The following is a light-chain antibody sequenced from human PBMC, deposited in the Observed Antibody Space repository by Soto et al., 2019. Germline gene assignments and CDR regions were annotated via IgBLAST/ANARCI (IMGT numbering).Light chain of an antibody. CDR2: AAS. V-gene: IGKV1-9*01. J-gene: IGKJ5*01. Sequence: DSQMTRSPSSLSASVGDRVTITCRASQSISSYLNWYQQKPGKAPKLLIYAASSLQSGVPSRFSGSGSGTDFTLTISSLQPEDFTTYYCTQLNTYPTTSGQGTRLEIK. CDR3: TQLNTYPTT. CDR1: QSISSY.